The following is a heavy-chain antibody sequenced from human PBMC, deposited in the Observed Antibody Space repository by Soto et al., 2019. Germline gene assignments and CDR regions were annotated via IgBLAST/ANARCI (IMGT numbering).Heavy chain of an antibody. CDR3: ARVWPGPRGMVYVAKYYFDY. Sequence: GASVKVSCKASGYTFTGYYMHWVRQAPGQGLEWMGWINPNSGGTNYAQKFQGRVTMTRDTSISTAYMELSRLRSDDTAVYYCARVWPGPRGMVYVAKYYFDYWGQGTLVTVSS. CDR2: INPNSGGT. J-gene: IGHJ4*02. D-gene: IGHD2-8*01. CDR1: GYTFTGYY. V-gene: IGHV1-2*02.